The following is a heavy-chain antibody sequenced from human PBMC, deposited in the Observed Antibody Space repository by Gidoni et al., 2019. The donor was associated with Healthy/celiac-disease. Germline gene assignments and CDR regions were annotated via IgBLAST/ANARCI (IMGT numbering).Heavy chain of an antibody. J-gene: IGHJ4*02. CDR1: GFTFSNAW. V-gene: IGHV3-15*01. CDR3: TTGLAVAGLDY. D-gene: IGHD6-19*01. Sequence: EVQLVESGGGLVKPGGSLRLSCAASGFTFSNAWMSWVRQAPGKGLAWVGRIKSKTDGGTTDYAAPVKGRFTISRDDSKNTLYLQMNSLKTEDTAVYYCTTGLAVAGLDYWGQGTLVTVSS. CDR2: IKSKTDGGTT.